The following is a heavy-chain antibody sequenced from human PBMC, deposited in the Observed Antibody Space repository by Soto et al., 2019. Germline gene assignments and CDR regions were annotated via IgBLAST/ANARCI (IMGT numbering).Heavy chain of an antibody. CDR1: GGSISSYY. J-gene: IGHJ6*02. CDR2: IYYSGST. V-gene: IGHV4-59*01. CDR3: ARGGPGPIYYYGMDV. Sequence: QVQLQESGPGLVKPSETLSLTCTVSGGSISSYYWSWIRQPPGKGLEWLGYIYYSGSTDYNPSLKSRVTISVDTSKNQFSLKLSSVTAADTAAYYCARGGPGPIYYYGMDVWGQGTTVTVSS.